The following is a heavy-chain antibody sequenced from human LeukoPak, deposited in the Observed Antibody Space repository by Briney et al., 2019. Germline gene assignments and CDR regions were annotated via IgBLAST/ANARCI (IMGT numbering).Heavy chain of an antibody. CDR3: ARGGSGSYLSTFDP. Sequence: SETLSLTCTVPRDSISGYYWTWIRQPPGRGLEWIGYIYYSGSTNYNPSLKSRVAISVDTSKNQFSLKLSSVTAADTAVYYCARGGSGSYLSTFDPWGQGTLVTVSS. V-gene: IGHV4-59*01. J-gene: IGHJ5*02. D-gene: IGHD3-10*01. CDR1: RDSISGYY. CDR2: IYYSGST.